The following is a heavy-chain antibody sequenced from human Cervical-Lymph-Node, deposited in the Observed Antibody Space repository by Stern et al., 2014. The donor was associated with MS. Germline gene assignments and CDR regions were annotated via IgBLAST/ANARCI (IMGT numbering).Heavy chain of an antibody. J-gene: IGHJ4*02. CDR1: GYLFDDYW. CDR2: IFPRDSNT. V-gene: IGHV5-51*03. CDR3: ARSPATPSGYDRFDY. D-gene: IGHD5-12*01. Sequence: EVQLVQSGAEVKKPGESLKISCEASGYLFDDYWIGWVRQMSGRGLELVAIIFPRDSNTRYSPSVQGQVTISADKSISTAYLQLSTLRASNPAMYYCARSPATPSGYDRFDYWGQGALVTVSS.